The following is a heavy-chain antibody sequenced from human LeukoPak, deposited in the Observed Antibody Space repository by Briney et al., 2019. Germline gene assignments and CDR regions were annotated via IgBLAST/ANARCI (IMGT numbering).Heavy chain of an antibody. D-gene: IGHD3-10*01. Sequence: PGGSLRLSCAASGFTFSSYEMNWVRQAPGKGLEWVSYISSSGSTIYYADSVKGRFTISRDNAKNSLYLQMNSLRAEDTAVYYCARLEPDAYGSGLGWGQGTLVTVSS. V-gene: IGHV3-48*03. CDR1: GFTFSSYE. CDR3: ARLEPDAYGSGLG. CDR2: ISSSGSTI. J-gene: IGHJ4*02.